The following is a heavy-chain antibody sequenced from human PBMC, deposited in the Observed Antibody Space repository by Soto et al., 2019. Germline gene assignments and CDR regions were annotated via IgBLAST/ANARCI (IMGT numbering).Heavy chain of an antibody. CDR3: ARDSSKYYYDSSGYLFDY. V-gene: IGHV1-46*01. J-gene: IGHJ4*02. D-gene: IGHD3-22*01. CDR1: GYTFTSYY. Sequence: VXSVKVSCKASGYTFTSYYMHWVRQAPGQGLEWMGIINPSGGSTSYAQKFQGRVTMTRDTSTSTVYMELSSLRSEDTAVYYCARDSSKYYYDSSGYLFDYWGQGTLVTVS. CDR2: INPSGGST.